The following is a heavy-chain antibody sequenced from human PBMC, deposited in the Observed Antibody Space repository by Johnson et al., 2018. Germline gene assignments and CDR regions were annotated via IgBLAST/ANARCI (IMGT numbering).Heavy chain of an antibody. V-gene: IGHV1-69*12. CDR3: AREWGEQWLAYYYYGMDV. D-gene: IGHD6-19*01. J-gene: IGHJ6*02. Sequence: QVQLVQSGAEVKKHGSSVEVSCKASGGTFSSSAISWVRQAPGQGLEWMGGILPMFGTANYPQKFQGRVMITADESTSPAYMELSSLRSEDTAGYYWAREWGEQWLAYYYYGMDVWGQGTTVTVSS. CDR1: GGTFSSSA. CDR2: ILPMFGTA.